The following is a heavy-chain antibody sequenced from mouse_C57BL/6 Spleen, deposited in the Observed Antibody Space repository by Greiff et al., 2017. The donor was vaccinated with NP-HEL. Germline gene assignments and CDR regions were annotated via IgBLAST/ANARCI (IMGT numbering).Heavy chain of an antibody. CDR2: IDPSDSYT. CDR1: GYTFTSYW. V-gene: IGHV1-69*01. Sequence: VQLQQPGAELVMPGASVKLSCKASGYTFTSYWMHWVKQRPGQGLEWIGEIDPSDSYTNYNQKFKGKSTLTVDKSSSTAYMQLSSLTSEDSAVYYCARRRYGLDYWGQGTTLTVSS. CDR3: ARRRYGLDY. J-gene: IGHJ2*01. D-gene: IGHD1-1*01.